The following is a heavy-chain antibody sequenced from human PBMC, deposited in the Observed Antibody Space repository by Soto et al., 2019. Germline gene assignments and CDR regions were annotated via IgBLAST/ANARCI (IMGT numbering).Heavy chain of an antibody. Sequence: SETLSLTCTVSSGSISSYYWSWIRQPPGKGLEWIGYIYYTASTNYNPSLKSRVTMSVDTSKNQLSLKLSSVTAADTAVYYCARGYCSGGTCSSRTCDYWGQGALVTVSS. V-gene: IGHV4-59*01. D-gene: IGHD2-15*01. CDR2: IYYTAST. CDR3: ARGYCSGGTCSSRTCDY. CDR1: SGSISSYY. J-gene: IGHJ4*02.